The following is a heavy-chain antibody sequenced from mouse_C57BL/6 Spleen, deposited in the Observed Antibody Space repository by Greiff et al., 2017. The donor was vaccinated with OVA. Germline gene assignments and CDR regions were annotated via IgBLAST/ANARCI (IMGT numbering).Heavy chain of an antibody. Sequence: VQLQQSGAALVRPGTSVKVSCKASGYAFTNYLLEWVKQRPGQGLEWIGVINPGSGGTNSNEKFKGKATLTADKSSSTAYMQLSSLTSEDSAVYFCARDGYYGSSYNAMDYWGQGTSVTVSS. CDR2: INPGSGGT. J-gene: IGHJ4*01. D-gene: IGHD1-1*01. V-gene: IGHV1-54*01. CDR3: ARDGYYGSSYNAMDY. CDR1: GYAFTNYL.